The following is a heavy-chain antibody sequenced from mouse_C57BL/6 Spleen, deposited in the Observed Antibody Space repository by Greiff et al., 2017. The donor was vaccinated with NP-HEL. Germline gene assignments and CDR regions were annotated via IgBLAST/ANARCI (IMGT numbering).Heavy chain of an antibody. D-gene: IGHD1-1*01. CDR2: IDPENGDT. CDR1: GFNIKDDY. CDR3: TTYYGSSYFDY. J-gene: IGHJ2*01. V-gene: IGHV14-4*01. Sequence: EVQLQQSGAELVRPGASVKLSCTASGFNIKDDYMHWVKQRPEQGLEWIGWIDPENGDTEYASKFQGKATITADTSSNTAYLQLSSLTSEDTAVYYCTTYYGSSYFDYWGQGTTLTVSS.